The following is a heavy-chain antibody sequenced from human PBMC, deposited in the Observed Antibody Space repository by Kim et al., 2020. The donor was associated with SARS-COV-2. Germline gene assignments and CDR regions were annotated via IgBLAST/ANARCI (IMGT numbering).Heavy chain of an antibody. CDR1: GGSISSGGYY. D-gene: IGHD2-8*01. V-gene: IGHV4-31*03. CDR2: IYYSGST. Sequence: SETLSLTCTVSGGSISSGGYYWSWIRQHPGKGLEWIGYIYYSGSTYYNPSLKSRVTISVDTSKNQFSLKLSSVTAADTAVYYCARGGIVLMVYEFGSPGFDPWGQGTLVTVSS. CDR3: ARGGIVLMVYEFGSPGFDP. J-gene: IGHJ5*02.